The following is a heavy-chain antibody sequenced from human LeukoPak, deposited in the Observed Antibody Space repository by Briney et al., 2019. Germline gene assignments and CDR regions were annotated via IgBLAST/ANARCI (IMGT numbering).Heavy chain of an antibody. D-gene: IGHD3-3*01. CDR2: IYHSGST. Sequence: PSETLSLTCAVSGGSISSSNWWSWVRQPPGKGLEWIGEIYHSGSTNYNPSLKSRVTISVDKSKNQFSLKLSSVTAADTAVYYCARVRHEIWSGPNDAFDIWGQGTMVTVSS. J-gene: IGHJ3*02. CDR1: GGSISSSNW. V-gene: IGHV4-4*02. CDR3: ARVRHEIWSGPNDAFDI.